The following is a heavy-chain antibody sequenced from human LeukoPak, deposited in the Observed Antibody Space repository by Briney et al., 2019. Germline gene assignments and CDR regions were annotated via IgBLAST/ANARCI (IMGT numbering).Heavy chain of an antibody. CDR3: ARGRHDGSGRGPYFDY. CDR1: GGSISSYD. CDR2: MYYNGSS. D-gene: IGHD3-10*01. Sequence: SETLSLTCTVSGGSISSYDWSWIRQPPGKGLEWIGYMYYNGSSNYNPSVKSRVTISVDMSKNQFSLRLSSVTAADTAVYYCARGRHDGSGRGPYFDYWGQGTLVTVSS. V-gene: IGHV4-59*01. J-gene: IGHJ4*02.